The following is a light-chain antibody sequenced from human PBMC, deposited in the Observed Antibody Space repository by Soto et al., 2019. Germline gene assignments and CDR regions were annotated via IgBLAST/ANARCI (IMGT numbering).Light chain of an antibody. CDR3: SSYTGSRTLV. CDR1: SSDVGAYKY. V-gene: IGLV2-14*01. CDR2: EVN. Sequence: QSALTQPASVSGSPGQSITVSCTGTSSDVGAYKYVSWYQQYPGKAPKLMIYEVNNRPSGVSNRFSGSKSGNTASLTISGLQAEDEADYYCSSYTGSRTLVXGTGTKVTVL. J-gene: IGLJ1*01.